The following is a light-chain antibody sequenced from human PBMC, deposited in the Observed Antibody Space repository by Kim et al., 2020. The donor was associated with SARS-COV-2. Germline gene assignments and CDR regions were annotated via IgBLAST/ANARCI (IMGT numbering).Light chain of an antibody. CDR2: GAS. Sequence: IVMTQSPATLSVSPGERATLSCRASQSVSSNLAWYQQKPGQAPRLLIYGASTRATGIPGRFSRSGSGTEFTLTISSLQSEDFAVYYCQQYSNWPLSFGGGTKVDIK. V-gene: IGKV3-15*01. CDR1: QSVSSN. J-gene: IGKJ4*01. CDR3: QQYSNWPLS.